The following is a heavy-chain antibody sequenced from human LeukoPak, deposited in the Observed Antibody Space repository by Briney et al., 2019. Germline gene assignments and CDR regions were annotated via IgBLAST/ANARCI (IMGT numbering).Heavy chain of an antibody. D-gene: IGHD5-18*01. CDR1: GGSFSGYY. Sequence: SETLSLTCAVYGGSFSGYYWSWIRQPPGKGLEWIGEINHSGSTNYNPSLKSRVTISVDTSKNQFSLKLSSVTAADTAVYYCARRGYSYGSPIYYYYYYMDVWGKGTTVTVPS. V-gene: IGHV4-34*01. J-gene: IGHJ6*03. CDR3: ARRGYSYGSPIYYYYYYMDV. CDR2: INHSGST.